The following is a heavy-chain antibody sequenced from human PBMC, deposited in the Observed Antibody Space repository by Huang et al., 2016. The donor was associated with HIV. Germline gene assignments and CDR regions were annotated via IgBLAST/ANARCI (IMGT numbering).Heavy chain of an antibody. CDR1: GFSISSYW. J-gene: IGHJ4*02. Sequence: EVQLVESGGGLVQPGGSLRLSCAASGFSISSYWMHWVRQAPGKGLVWVSRSNSDGSSTSYADSVKGRVTISRDNAKNTLYLQMNSLRAEDTAVYYCARDPRIQSWLNFFDYWGQGTLVSVSS. V-gene: IGHV3-74*01. CDR2: SNSDGSST. D-gene: IGHD3-22*01. CDR3: ARDPRIQSWLNFFDY.